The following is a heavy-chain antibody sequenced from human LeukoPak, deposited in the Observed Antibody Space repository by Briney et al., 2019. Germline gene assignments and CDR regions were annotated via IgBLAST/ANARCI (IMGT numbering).Heavy chain of an antibody. D-gene: IGHD6-19*01. J-gene: IGHJ4*02. V-gene: IGHV3-30*03. CDR2: ISYDGKNK. Sequence: GGSLRLSCAASGFTFSDFGMHWVGQAPGRGLEWVAVISYDGKNKYYADSVKGRFTISRDNARNTLYLQMNSLRAEDTAVYYCATKTPFAVAPRGWGQGTLVTVSS. CDR1: GFTFSDFG. CDR3: ATKTPFAVAPRG.